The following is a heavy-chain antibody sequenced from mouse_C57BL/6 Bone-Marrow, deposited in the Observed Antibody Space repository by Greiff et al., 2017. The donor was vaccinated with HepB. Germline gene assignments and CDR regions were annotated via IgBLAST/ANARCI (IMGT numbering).Heavy chain of an antibody. Sequence: EVMLVESGEGLVKPGGSLKLSCAASGFTFSSYAMSWVRQTPEKRLEWVAYISSGGDYIYYADTVKGRFTISRDNARNTLYLQMSSLNSEDTAMYYCTRERKTTVVASRWYFDVWGTGTTVTVSS. D-gene: IGHD1-1*01. CDR2: ISSGGDYI. V-gene: IGHV5-9-1*02. CDR3: TRERKTTVVASRWYFDV. CDR1: GFTFSSYA. J-gene: IGHJ1*03.